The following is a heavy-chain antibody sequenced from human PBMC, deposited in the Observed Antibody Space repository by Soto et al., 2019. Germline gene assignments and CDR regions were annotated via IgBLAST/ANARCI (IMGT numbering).Heavy chain of an antibody. J-gene: IGHJ6*02. CDR1: GDSISSGNYY. CDR3: ASVPPGSGTYFNYYYVMDV. CDR2: INYSGST. Sequence: QVQLQESGPGLVKPSQTLSLSCTLSGDSISSGNYYWGWIRHSPGKGLEWIAYINYSGSTYWNQSSRGRITMSVDTWKNQFSLKLRSVTAADTAVYYCASVPPGSGTYFNYYYVMDVWGQGTTVTVSS. V-gene: IGHV4-30-4*01. D-gene: IGHD3-10*01.